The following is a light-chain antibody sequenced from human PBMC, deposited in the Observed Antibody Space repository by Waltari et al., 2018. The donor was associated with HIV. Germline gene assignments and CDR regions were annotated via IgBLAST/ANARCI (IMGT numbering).Light chain of an antibody. CDR1: QSVNSE. Sequence: EIVLIQSPGTLSVSPGERATLSCRASQSVNSELAWYQQKPGQAPSLLIFDVSTRATGIPARFTGSGSGTEFTLTISGLQSEDFAVYYCQQYYKWPLTFGQGTRLEIK. J-gene: IGKJ5*01. CDR3: QQYYKWPLT. V-gene: IGKV3D-15*01. CDR2: DVS.